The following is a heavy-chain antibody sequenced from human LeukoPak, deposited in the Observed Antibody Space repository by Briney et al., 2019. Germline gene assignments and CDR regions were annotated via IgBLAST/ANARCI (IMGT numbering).Heavy chain of an antibody. CDR3: YGEGY. D-gene: IGHD4/OR15-4a*01. CDR1: GLTFSNYA. Sequence: GGSLRLSCAVSGLTFSNYAMSWVRQAPGKGLDWVSTISNSGDSTCYADSVKGRFAVSRDNSKNTVYLQLNGLSAEDTAVYYCYGEGYWGQGTLVTISS. CDR2: ISNSGDST. J-gene: IGHJ4*02. V-gene: IGHV3-23*01.